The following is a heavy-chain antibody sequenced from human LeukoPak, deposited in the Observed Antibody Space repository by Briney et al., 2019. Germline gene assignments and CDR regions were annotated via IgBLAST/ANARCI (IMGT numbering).Heavy chain of an antibody. CDR3: TRGARVPAMGFRSYYGMDV. Sequence: GGSLRLSCAASGFTFSGSAMHWVRQASGKGLEWVGRIRSKANSYATAYAASVKGRFTISRDDSKNTAYLQMNSLKTEDTAVYYCTRGARVPAMGFRSYYGMDVWAKGPTVTVS. CDR1: GFTFSGSA. CDR2: IRSKANSYAT. V-gene: IGHV3-73*01. J-gene: IGHJ6*04. D-gene: IGHD4/OR15-4a*01.